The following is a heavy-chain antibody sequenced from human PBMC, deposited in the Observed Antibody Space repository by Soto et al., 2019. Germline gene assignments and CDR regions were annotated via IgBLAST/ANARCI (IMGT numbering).Heavy chain of an antibody. Sequence: PSETLSLTCTVSGGSISSGNYYWNWIRQHPGKGLEWIGYMYNSGSTQYNPSLKTRITISVDTSKNQFSLKLSSVTAADTAVYYCARQFYDYVWGTYRPGGFDYWGKGTVVTVSS. J-gene: IGHJ4*02. CDR1: GGSISSGNYY. CDR2: MYNSGST. D-gene: IGHD3-16*02. CDR3: ARQFYDYVWGTYRPGGFDY. V-gene: IGHV4-31*03.